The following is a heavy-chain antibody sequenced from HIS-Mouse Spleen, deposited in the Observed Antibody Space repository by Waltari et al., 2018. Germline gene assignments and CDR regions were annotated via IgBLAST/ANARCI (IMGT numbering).Heavy chain of an antibody. CDR1: GFSLSTSGMC. D-gene: IGHD6-19*01. J-gene: IGHJ4*02. Sequence: QVTLRESGPALVKPTQTLTLTCTFSGFSLSTSGMCVSWIRQPPGKALEWLARIDWDDDKYYSTSLKTRLTISRDTSKNQVVLTMTNMDPLDTATYYCARIAEGYTSGWYAFDYWGQGTLDTVSS. CDR3: ARIAEGYTSGWYAFDY. V-gene: IGHV2-70*15. CDR2: IDWDDDK.